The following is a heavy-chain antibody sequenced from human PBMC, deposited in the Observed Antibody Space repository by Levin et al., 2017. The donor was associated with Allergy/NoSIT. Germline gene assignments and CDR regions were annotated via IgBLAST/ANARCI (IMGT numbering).Heavy chain of an antibody. CDR3: AKGEPGGWYVGLEEQYFDY. D-gene: IGHD6-19*01. CDR1: GFTFSSYG. V-gene: IGHV3-30*18. Sequence: SCAASGFTFSSYGMHWVRQAPGKGLEWVAVISYDGSNKYYADSVKGRFTISRDNSKNTLYLQMNSLRAEDTAVYYCAKGEPGGWYVGLEEQYFDYWGQGTLVTVSS. CDR2: ISYDGSNK. J-gene: IGHJ4*02.